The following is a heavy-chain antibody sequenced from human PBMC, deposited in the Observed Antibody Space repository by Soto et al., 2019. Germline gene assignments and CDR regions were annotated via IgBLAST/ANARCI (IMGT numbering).Heavy chain of an antibody. D-gene: IGHD1-26*01. J-gene: IGHJ4*02. CDR1: GGSISSYY. CDR3: ATSIVGATGGFDY. CDR2: IYYSGGT. Sequence: PSETLSLTCTVSGGSISSYYWSWIRQPPGKGLEWIGYIYYSGGTNYNPSLKSRVTISVDTSKNQFSLKLSSVTAADTAVYYCATSIVGATGGFDYWGQGTQVTVSS. V-gene: IGHV4-59*01.